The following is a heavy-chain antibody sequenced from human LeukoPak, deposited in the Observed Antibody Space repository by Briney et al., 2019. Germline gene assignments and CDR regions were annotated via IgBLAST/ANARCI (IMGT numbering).Heavy chain of an antibody. J-gene: IGHJ4*02. CDR3: ARDASSGWVFDY. D-gene: IGHD6-19*01. CDR1: GFTFSSYG. CDR2: IWYDGSNK. Sequence: PGRSLRLSCAASGFTFSSYGMHWVRQAPGKGQEWVAVIWYDGSNKYYADSVKGRFTISRDNSKNTLYLQMNSLRAEDTAVYYCARDASSGWVFDYWGQGTLVTVSS. V-gene: IGHV3-33*01.